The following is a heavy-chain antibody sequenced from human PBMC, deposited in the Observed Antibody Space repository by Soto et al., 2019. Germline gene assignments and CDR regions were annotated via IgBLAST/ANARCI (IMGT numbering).Heavy chain of an antibody. D-gene: IGHD3-22*01. CDR3: AKAHEYYYDSSGTELNYYYGMDV. V-gene: IGHV3-23*01. CDR2: ISGSGGST. J-gene: IGHJ6*02. Sequence: PGGSLRLSFAASGFTFSSYAMSWVRQAPGKGLEWVSAISGSGGSTYYADSVKGRFTISRDNSKNTLYLQMNSLRAEDTAVYYCAKAHEYYYDSSGTELNYYYGMDVWGQGTTVTVSS. CDR1: GFTFSSYA.